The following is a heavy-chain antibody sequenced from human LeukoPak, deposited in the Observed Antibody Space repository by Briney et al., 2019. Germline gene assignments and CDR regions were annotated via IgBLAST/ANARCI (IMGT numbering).Heavy chain of an antibody. V-gene: IGHV4-34*01. CDR3: ARSEYSSGWYY. CDR1: GGSFSGYY. Sequence: PSETLSLTCAVYGGSFSGYYWSWIRQPPGKGLEWIGEINLSGSTNYNPSLKSRVTISVDTSKNQFSLKLSSVTAADTAVYYCARSEYSSGWYYWGQGTLVTVSS. CDR2: INLSGST. J-gene: IGHJ4*02. D-gene: IGHD6-19*01.